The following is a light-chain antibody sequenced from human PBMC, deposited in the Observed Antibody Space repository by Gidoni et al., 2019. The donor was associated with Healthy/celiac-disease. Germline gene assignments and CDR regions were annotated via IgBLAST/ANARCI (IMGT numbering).Light chain of an antibody. CDR3: QQRSNWPRT. CDR2: DAS. J-gene: IGKJ2*01. CDR1: PRVSSH. V-gene: IGKV3-11*01. Sequence: EIVLTQSPATLSLSPGERPTLSCRSSPRVSSHLAWYQQKPGQAPRLLIYDASNRATGIPARFSGSGSGTDFTLTSSSLEPEDFAVYYCQQRSNWPRTFGQGTKLEIK.